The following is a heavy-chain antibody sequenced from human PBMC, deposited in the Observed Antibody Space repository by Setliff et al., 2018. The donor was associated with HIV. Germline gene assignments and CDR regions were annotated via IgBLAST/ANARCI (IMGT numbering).Heavy chain of an antibody. D-gene: IGHD6-19*01. J-gene: IGHJ4*02. V-gene: IGHV4-61*02. CDR2: IYTSGNI. Sequence: SETLSLTCTVSGGSIGSGSYYWTWIRQPAGKGLEWIGRIYTSGNINYNPSLKSRVTISVDTSKNQFSLKLSSVTAADTAVYYCARLPYSSGYDWSPAGARTRYFDYWGQGTLVTVSS. CDR3: ARLPYSSGYDWSPAGARTRYFDY. CDR1: GGSIGSGSYY.